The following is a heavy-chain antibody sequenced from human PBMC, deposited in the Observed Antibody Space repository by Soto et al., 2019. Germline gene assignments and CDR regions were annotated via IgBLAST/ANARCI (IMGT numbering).Heavy chain of an antibody. D-gene: IGHD5-12*01. V-gene: IGHV1-2*02. Sequence: ASVKISCNASGYTFTGYYMHWVRQAPGQGLEWMGWINPNSGGTNYAQKFQGRVTMTRDTSISTAYMELSRLRSDDTAVYYCARVGVGYGYNFDYCRQVTLV. CDR3: ARVGVGYGYNFDY. J-gene: IGHJ4*02. CDR2: INPNSGGT. CDR1: GYTFTGYY.